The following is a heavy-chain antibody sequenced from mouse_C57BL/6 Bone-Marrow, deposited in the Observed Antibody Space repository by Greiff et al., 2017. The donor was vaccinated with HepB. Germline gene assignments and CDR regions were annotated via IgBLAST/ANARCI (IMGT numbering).Heavy chain of an antibody. CDR1: GYTFTSYW. J-gene: IGHJ2*01. CDR2: IDPSDSYT. CDR3: ARGQLLTPYFDS. V-gene: IGHV1-69*01. Sequence: QVQLQQPGAELVMPGASVKLSCKASGYTFTSYWMHWVKQRPGQGLEWIGEIDPSDSYTNYNQKFKGKSTLTVDKSSSTAYMQLSSLTSEDSAVYYCARGQLLTPYFDSWGQGTTLTVSS. D-gene: IGHD1-1*01.